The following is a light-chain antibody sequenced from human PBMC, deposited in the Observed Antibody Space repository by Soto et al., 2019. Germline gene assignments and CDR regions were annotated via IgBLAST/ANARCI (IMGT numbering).Light chain of an antibody. CDR2: EDS. Sequence: QSALTQPASVSGSPGQSITISCTGSSSDVGSYNLVSWYQQHPGKAPKVIIYEDSKRPSGVSNRFSGSKFGNTASLTISGLQAEDEAAYYCCSYAGDITWVFGGGTKLTVL. J-gene: IGLJ3*02. V-gene: IGLV2-23*01. CDR1: SSDVGSYNL. CDR3: CSYAGDITWV.